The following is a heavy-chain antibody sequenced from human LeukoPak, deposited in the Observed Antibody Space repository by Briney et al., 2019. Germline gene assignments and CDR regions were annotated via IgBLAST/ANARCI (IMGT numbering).Heavy chain of an antibody. CDR3: ARDPGYSDN. V-gene: IGHV3-11*01. J-gene: IGHJ4*02. CDR2: ITGSGDSI. D-gene: IGHD1-1*01. CDR1: GFIFGDFY. Sequence: GGSLRLSCVGSGFIFGDFYMNWIRQAPGKGLEWISFITGSGDSIYYADSVKGRFTVFRDNAKNSLYLQMNSLRAEDTAVYFCARDPGYSDNWGQGTLVSVSS.